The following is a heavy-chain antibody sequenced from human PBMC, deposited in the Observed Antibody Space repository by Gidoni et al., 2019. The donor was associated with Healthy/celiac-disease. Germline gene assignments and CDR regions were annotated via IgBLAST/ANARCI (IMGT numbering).Heavy chain of an antibody. D-gene: IGHD3-22*01. CDR3: AKLDSSCYHVYYYYGMDV. CDR2: ISGSGGST. CDR1: GFPFSSYA. Sequence: EVQLLEAGGGLVQPGGSLRLYCAAAGFPFSSYAMSWVRQAPGKGLEWFSAISGSGGSTYYADSVKGRFTISRDNSKNTLYLQMNSLRAEDTAVYYCAKLDSSCYHVYYYYGMDVWGQGTTVTVSS. V-gene: IGHV3-23*01. J-gene: IGHJ6*02.